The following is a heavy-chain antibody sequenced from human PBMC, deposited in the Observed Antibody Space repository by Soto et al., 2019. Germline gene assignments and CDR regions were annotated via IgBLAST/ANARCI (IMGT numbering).Heavy chain of an antibody. CDR2: IYYSGST. V-gene: IGHV4-31*02. CDR1: GGSISSGGYY. J-gene: IGHJ1*01. Sequence: TLSLTWTVSGGSISSGGYYWSWIRQPPGKGLEWIEYIYYSGSTYYNPSLKSRVTISVDTSKNQFSLKLSSVTAADTAEYYCARYPPIILFRGVITVRAFGAQGPTAPVPP. D-gene: IGHD3-10*01. CDR3: ARYPPIILFRGVITVRAF.